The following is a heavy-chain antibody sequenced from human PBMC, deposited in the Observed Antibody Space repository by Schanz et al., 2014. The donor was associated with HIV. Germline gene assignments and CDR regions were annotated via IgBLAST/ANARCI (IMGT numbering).Heavy chain of an antibody. Sequence: QVQLVQSGAEMRKPGASVKVSCKEVGNTFPNYNIHWVRQGPGQGLEWMGWISAYTGNTNYAQKCQGRVTMTTDTSTTTAYMELKSLTLDDTAVYYCARDRAGIAVLVDYWGQGTTVTVSS. D-gene: IGHD6-19*01. CDR1: GNTFPNYN. V-gene: IGHV1-18*04. CDR2: ISAYTGNT. CDR3: ARDRAGIAVLVDY. J-gene: IGHJ4*03.